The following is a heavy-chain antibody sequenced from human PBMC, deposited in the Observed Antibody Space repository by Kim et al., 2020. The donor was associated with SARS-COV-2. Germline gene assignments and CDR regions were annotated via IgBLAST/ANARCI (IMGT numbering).Heavy chain of an antibody. V-gene: IGHV3-66*02. CDR1: GFTVSSNY. Sequence: GGYLRLSCAASGFTVSSNYMSWVRQAPGKGLEWVSVIYSGGSTYYADSVKGRFTISRDNSKNTLYLQMNSLRAEDTAVYYCARDVCSGGSCKKDYYYGMDVWGQGTTVTVSS. J-gene: IGHJ6*02. CDR2: IYSGGST. CDR3: ARDVCSGGSCKKDYYYGMDV. D-gene: IGHD2-15*01.